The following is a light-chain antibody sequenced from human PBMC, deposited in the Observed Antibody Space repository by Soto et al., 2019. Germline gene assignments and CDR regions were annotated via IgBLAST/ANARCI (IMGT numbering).Light chain of an antibody. V-gene: IGLV4-69*01. J-gene: IGLJ2*01. CDR2: LNSDGSH. CDR3: QTWVTGIQV. Sequence: QPVLTQSPSASASLGASVKLTCTLSSGHSSYAIAWHQQRPEKGPRYLMKLNSDGSHSKGDGIPDRFSGSSSGAERYLTISSLPSEDEADYFCQTWVTGIQVFGGGTQLTVL. CDR1: SGHSSYA.